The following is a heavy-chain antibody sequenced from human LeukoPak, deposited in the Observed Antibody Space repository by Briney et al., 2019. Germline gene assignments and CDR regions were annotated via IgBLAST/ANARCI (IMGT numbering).Heavy chain of an antibody. CDR2: IYTSGST. CDR1: GGSISSYY. D-gene: IGHD3-9*01. V-gene: IGHV4-4*07. CDR3: ARAPGAEYYDILTGYYRGYFDY. J-gene: IGHJ4*02. Sequence: SETLSLTCTVSGGSISSYYWSWIRQPAGKGLEWIGRIYTSGSTNYNPSLKSRVTMSVDTSKNQFSLKLSSVTAADTAVYYCARAPGAEYYDILTGYYRGYFDYWGQGTLVTVSS.